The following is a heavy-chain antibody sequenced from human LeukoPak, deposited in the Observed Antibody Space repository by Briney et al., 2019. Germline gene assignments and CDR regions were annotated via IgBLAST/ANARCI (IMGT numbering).Heavy chain of an antibody. Sequence: GGSLRLSCAASGFTFSRYSMNWVRQAPGKGLEWVSYISSSSSTIYYADSVKGRFTISRDNAKNSLYLQMNSLRAENTAVYYCARVYGSGSYAAFDYWGQGTLVTVSS. CDR1: GFTFSRYS. J-gene: IGHJ4*02. CDR2: ISSSSSTI. D-gene: IGHD3-10*01. V-gene: IGHV3-48*01. CDR3: ARVYGSGSYAAFDY.